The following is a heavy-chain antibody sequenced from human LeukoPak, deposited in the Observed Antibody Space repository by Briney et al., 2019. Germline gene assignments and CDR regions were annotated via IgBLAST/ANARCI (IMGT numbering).Heavy chain of an antibody. J-gene: IGHJ4*02. CDR1: GGSISSYY. V-gene: IGHV4-59*01. Sequence: SETLSLTCTGSGGSISSYYWSWIRQPPGKGLEWIGYIYYSGSTNYNPSLKSRVTISVDTSKNQFSLKLSSVTAADTAVYYCASYYCSGGSCLIDYWGQGTLVTVSS. CDR2: IYYSGST. D-gene: IGHD2-15*01. CDR3: ASYYCSGGSCLIDY.